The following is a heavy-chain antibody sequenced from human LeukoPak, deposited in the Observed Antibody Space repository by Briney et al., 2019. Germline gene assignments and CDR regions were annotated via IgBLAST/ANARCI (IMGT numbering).Heavy chain of an antibody. V-gene: IGHV1-2*02. D-gene: IGHD3-22*01. CDR1: GYTFTGYY. CDR3: ARDLRDRRYYYDSSGYYDY. CDR2: INPNSGGT. Sequence: ASVKVSCKASGYTFTGYYMHWVRQAPGQGLEWMGWINPNSGGTNYAQKFQGRVTMTRDTSISAAYMELSRLRSDDTAVYYCARDLRDRRYYYDSSGYYDYWGQGTLVTASS. J-gene: IGHJ4*02.